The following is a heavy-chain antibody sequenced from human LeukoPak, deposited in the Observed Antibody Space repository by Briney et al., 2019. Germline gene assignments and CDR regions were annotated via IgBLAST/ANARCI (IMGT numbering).Heavy chain of an antibody. J-gene: IGHJ6*02. CDR2: IKQDGSEK. CDR1: GFTFSSHW. D-gene: IGHD2-2*01. V-gene: IGHV3-7*01. Sequence: GGSLRLSCAASGFTFSSHWMSWVRQAPGKGLEWVANIKQDGSEKYHVDSVTGRFTICRDNAKNSPYLQMNSLRAEDTAVYYCARGGAEDCSSTSCQTVYYYYGMDVWGQGTTVTVSS. CDR3: ARGGAEDCSSTSCQTVYYYYGMDV.